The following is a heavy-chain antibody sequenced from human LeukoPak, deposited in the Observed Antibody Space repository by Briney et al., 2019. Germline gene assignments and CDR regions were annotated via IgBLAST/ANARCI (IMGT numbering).Heavy chain of an antibody. CDR2: IYYSGTT. V-gene: IGHV4-39*01. CDR3: ARHYGP. J-gene: IGHJ5*02. Sequence: SETLSLTCTVSGDSISSGGFYWGWVRQPPGKGLDWVGNIYYSGTTYYSPSLKSRVTISVDASKNQFSLKLNSVTAADTAVYYCARHYGPWGQGTLVTVSS. CDR1: GDSISSGGFY. D-gene: IGHD3-10*01.